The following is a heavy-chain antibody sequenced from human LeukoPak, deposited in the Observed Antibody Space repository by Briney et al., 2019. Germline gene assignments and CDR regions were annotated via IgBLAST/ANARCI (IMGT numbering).Heavy chain of an antibody. CDR2: TYYRSKWYN. D-gene: IGHD4-17*01. V-gene: IGHV6-1*01. CDR3: ARDLAPLRPYYYYGMDV. Sequence: SQTLPLTCAISGDSVSSNSAAWNWLRQSPSRGLEWLGRTYYRSKWYNDYAVSVKSRITINPDTSKNQFSLQLNSVTPEDTAVYYCARDLAPLRPYYYYGMDVWGQGTTVTVSS. CDR1: GDSVSSNSAA. J-gene: IGHJ6*02.